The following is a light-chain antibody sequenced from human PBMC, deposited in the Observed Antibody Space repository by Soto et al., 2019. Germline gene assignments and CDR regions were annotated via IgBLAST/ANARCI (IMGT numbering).Light chain of an antibody. V-gene: IGKV1-5*01. CDR3: QQYNSHLRT. CDR2: DAT. Sequence: DIQMTQSPSILSASVGDRVTITCRASQSISTWLAWYQQKPGKAPKLLIYDATSLEGGVPLRFSGGGSGTEFTLTINRLQPDDFATYYCQQYNSHLRTFGQGTKVDI. CDR1: QSISTW. J-gene: IGKJ1*01.